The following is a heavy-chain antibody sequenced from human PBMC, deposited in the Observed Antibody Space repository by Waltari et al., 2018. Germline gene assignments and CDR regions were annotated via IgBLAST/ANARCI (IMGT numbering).Heavy chain of an antibody. CDR2: IYHSGST. J-gene: IGHJ3*02. V-gene: IGHV4-38-2*01. CDR1: GYSISSGYY. CDR3: ARHVGSSSSSAFDI. Sequence: QVQLQESGPGLVKPSETLSLTCAVSGYSISSGYYWGWIRQPPGKGLEWIGSIYHSGSTYYNPSLKSRVTISVDTSKNQFSLKLSSVTAADTAVYYCARHVGSSSSSAFDIWGQGTMATVSS. D-gene: IGHD6-6*01.